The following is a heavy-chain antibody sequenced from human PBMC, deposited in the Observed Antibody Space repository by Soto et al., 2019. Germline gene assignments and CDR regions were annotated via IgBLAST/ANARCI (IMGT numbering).Heavy chain of an antibody. J-gene: IGHJ4*02. D-gene: IGHD3-10*01. CDR3: ARHPPRDYYGSGSYLFDY. Sequence: PSETLSLTCTVSGGSISSSSYYWGWIRQPPGKGLEWIGSIYYSGSTYYNPSLKSRVTISVDTSKNQFSLKLSSVTAADTAVYYCARHPPRDYYGSGSYLFDYWGQGTLVTVS. CDR1: GGSISSSSYY. V-gene: IGHV4-39*01. CDR2: IYYSGST.